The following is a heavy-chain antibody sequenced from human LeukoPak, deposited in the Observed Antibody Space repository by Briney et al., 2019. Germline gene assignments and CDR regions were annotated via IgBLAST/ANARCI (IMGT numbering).Heavy chain of an antibody. CDR2: IYTSGST. CDR1: GGSISSYY. Sequence: PSETLSLTCIVSGGSISSYYWSWIRQPAGKGLEWIGRIYTSGSTNYNPSLKSRVTVSVDTSKNQFSLKLSSVTAADTAVYYCARVSLVRGAPDYYFDSWGQGTLVTVSS. J-gene: IGHJ4*02. CDR3: ARVSLVRGAPDYYFDS. V-gene: IGHV4-4*07. D-gene: IGHD3-10*01.